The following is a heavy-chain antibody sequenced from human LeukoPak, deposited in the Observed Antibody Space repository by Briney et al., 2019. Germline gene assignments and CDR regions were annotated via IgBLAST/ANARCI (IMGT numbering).Heavy chain of an antibody. CDR2: INHSGST. CDR1: GGSFSGYY. Sequence: SVTLSLTCAVYGGSFSGYYWSWIRHPPGKGLEWIGEINHSGSTNYNPSLKSRVTISVDTSKNQFSLKLSSVTAADTAVYYCTRRSVLASAFDIWGQGTMVTVSS. J-gene: IGHJ3*02. V-gene: IGHV4-34*01. D-gene: IGHD5-12*01. CDR3: TRRSVLASAFDI.